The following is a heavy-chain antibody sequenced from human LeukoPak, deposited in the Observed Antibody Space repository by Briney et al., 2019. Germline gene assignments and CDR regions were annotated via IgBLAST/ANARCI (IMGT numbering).Heavy chain of an antibody. CDR1: GGSISNYY. V-gene: IGHV4-59*01. Sequence: SETLSLTCTVSGGSISNYYWNWIRQPPGKGLEWIGYIYNSGRTNYNPSLKSRVTVSVDTSKNQFSLKLSSVTAADTAVYYCARDRYYYGSGSYFNWFDPWGQGTLVTVSS. D-gene: IGHD3-10*01. CDR2: IYNSGRT. CDR3: ARDRYYYGSGSYFNWFDP. J-gene: IGHJ5*02.